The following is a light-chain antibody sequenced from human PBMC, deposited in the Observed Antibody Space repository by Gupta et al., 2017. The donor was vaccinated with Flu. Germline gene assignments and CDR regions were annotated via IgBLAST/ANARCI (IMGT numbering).Light chain of an antibody. CDR1: QSISSY. V-gene: IGKV1-39*01. CDR2: AAS. CDR3: QHRDSTPIT. Sequence: DIQMTQSPSSLSASAGDRVTITCRASQSISSYLNWYQLKPGKAPKLLIFAASSLQSGVSSRFSGSGSGTTFTLTISRLQAEDFATYFCQHRDSTPITFGGGTKVEIK. J-gene: IGKJ4*01.